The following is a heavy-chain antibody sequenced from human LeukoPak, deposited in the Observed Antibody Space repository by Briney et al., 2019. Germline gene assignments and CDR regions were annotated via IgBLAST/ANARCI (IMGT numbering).Heavy chain of an antibody. V-gene: IGHV3-30*03. CDR3: ARGALGYFTSSLVYYFDY. Sequence: SGGSLRLSCAASGFTFSSYGMHWVRQAPGKGLEWVAVISYDGSNKYYADSVKGRFTISRDNSKNTLYLQMNSLRAEDTAVYYCARGALGYFTSSLVYYFDYWGQGTLVTVSS. CDR1: GFTFSSYG. CDR2: ISYDGSNK. D-gene: IGHD2-2*01. J-gene: IGHJ4*02.